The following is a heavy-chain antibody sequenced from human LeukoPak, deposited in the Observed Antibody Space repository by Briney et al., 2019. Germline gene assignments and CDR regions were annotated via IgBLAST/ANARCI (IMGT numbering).Heavy chain of an antibody. J-gene: IGHJ4*02. CDR2: IYYSGST. V-gene: IGHV4-59*01. CDR1: GGSISSYY. CDR3: ARGRTRSRDGYNYFDY. D-gene: IGHD5-24*01. Sequence: SETLSLTCTVSGGSISSYYWSWIRQPPGKGLEWIGYIYYSGSTNYNPSLRSRVTISVDTSKNQFSLDLRSVTAADTAVYYCARGRTRSRDGYNYFDYWGQGTLVTVSS.